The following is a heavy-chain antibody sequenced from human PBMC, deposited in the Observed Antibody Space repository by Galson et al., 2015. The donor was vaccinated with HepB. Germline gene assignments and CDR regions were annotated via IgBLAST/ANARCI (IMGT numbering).Heavy chain of an antibody. D-gene: IGHD4-17*01. CDR3: ARAKKNYGDYVGGLPAFDI. CDR2: IKQDGSEK. V-gene: IGHV3-7*04. CDR1: GFTFSSYW. Sequence: SLRLSCAASGFTFSSYWMGWVRQAPGKGLEWVANIKQDGSEKYYVDSVKGRFTISRDNAKISLYLQMNSLRAEDTAVYYCARAKKNYGDYVGGLPAFDIWGQGTMVTVSS. J-gene: IGHJ3*02.